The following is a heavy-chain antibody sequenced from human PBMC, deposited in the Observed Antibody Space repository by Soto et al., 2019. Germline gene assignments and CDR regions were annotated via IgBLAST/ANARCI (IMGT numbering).Heavy chain of an antibody. CDR3: ARSRTGTTYGGMDV. CDR2: IHSGGDT. Sequence: EVQLVESGGDLVQPGGSLRLSCAASGFAVSSNYMTWVRQAPGKGLEWVSVIHSGGDTNYADSVRGRFTTSRDNSKNTLYLQMSSMTAEDTAVYYCARSRTGTTYGGMDVCGQGTTLTVAS. D-gene: IGHD1-7*01. CDR1: GFAVSSNY. V-gene: IGHV3-66*01. J-gene: IGHJ6*02.